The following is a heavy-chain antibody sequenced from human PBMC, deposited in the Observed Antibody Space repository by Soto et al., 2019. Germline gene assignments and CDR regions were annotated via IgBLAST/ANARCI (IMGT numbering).Heavy chain of an antibody. V-gene: IGHV1-18*01. Sequence: ASVKVSCKASGYTFTSYGISWVRQAPGQGLEWMGWISAYNGNTNYAQKLQGRVTMTTDTSTSTAYMELRSLRSDDTAVYYCARDLLRYFDRLPPNQYYYGMDVWGQGTTVTVSS. CDR3: ARDLLRYFDRLPPNQYYYGMDV. J-gene: IGHJ6*02. CDR1: GYTFTSYG. D-gene: IGHD3-9*01. CDR2: ISAYNGNT.